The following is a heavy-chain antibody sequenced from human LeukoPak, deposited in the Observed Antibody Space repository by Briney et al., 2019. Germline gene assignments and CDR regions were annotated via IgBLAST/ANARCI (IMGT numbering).Heavy chain of an antibody. CDR1: GGSISSSSYY. J-gene: IGHJ5*02. V-gene: IGHV4-39*07. Sequence: SETLSLTCTVSGGSISSSSYYWGWIRQPPGKGLEWIGCIYYSGSTYYNPSLKSRVPISVDTSKNQFSLKLRSVTAADTAVYYCARDDWNDGNNWFDHWGQGTLVTVSS. CDR2: IYYSGST. CDR3: ARDDWNDGNNWFDH. D-gene: IGHD1-1*01.